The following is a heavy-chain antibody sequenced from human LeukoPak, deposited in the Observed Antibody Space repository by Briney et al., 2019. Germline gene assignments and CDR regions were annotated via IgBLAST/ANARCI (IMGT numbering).Heavy chain of an antibody. CDR1: GGSFSGYY. D-gene: IGHD3-10*01. CDR2: INHSGST. Sequence: SETLSLTCAVYGGSFSGYYWSWIRQPPGKGLEWIGEINHSGSTNYNPSLKSRVTISVDTSKNQFSLKLSSVTAADTAVYYCASRITMVRGVSPESPNWFDPWGQGTLVTVSS. V-gene: IGHV4-34*01. CDR3: ASRITMVRGVSPESPNWFDP. J-gene: IGHJ5*02.